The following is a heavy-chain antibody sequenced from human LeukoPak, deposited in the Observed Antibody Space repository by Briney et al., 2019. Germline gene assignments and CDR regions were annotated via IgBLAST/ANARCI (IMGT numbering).Heavy chain of an antibody. Sequence: GGSLRLSCAASGFTFSSYSMNWVRQAPGKGQEWVSYISSSSSTIYYADSVKGRFTISRDNAKNSLYLQMNSLRAEDTAVYYCARSRRGGVWGSYRTFFDYWGQGTLVTVSS. J-gene: IGHJ4*02. CDR1: GFTFSSYS. D-gene: IGHD3-16*02. CDR3: ARSRRGGVWGSYRTFFDY. V-gene: IGHV3-48*01. CDR2: ISSSSSTI.